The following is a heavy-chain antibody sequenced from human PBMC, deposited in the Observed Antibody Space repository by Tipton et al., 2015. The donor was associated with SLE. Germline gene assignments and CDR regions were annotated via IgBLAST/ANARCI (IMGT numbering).Heavy chain of an antibody. CDR3: ARTIAVAYFDY. CDR1: GYTFTNFA. V-gene: IGHV1-69*13. D-gene: IGHD6-19*01. Sequence: QSGPEVKKPGASVKVSCKASGYTFTNFAISWVRQAPGQGLEWMGGIIPIFGTANYAQKFQGRVTITADESTSTAYMELSSLRSEDTAVYYCARTIAVAYFDYWGQGTLVTVSS. J-gene: IGHJ4*02. CDR2: IIPIFGTA.